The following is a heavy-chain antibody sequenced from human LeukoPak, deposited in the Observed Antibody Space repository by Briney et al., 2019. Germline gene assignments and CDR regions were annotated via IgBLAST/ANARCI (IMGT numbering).Heavy chain of an antibody. CDR1: GGSISSDY. CDR2: IYGSGNT. V-gene: IGHV4-4*07. CDR3: VRVSPAVGANYFDY. J-gene: IGHJ4*02. D-gene: IGHD1-26*01. Sequence: TSETLSLTCTVSGGSISSDYWSWIRQPAGKGLEWIGRIYGSGNTVYNPSLKSRVTMSVDTSKNQFSLKLSSVTAADTAVYYCVRVSPAVGANYFDYWGQGILVTVSS.